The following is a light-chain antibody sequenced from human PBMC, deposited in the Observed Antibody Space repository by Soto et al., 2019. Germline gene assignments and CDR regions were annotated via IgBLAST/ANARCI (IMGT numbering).Light chain of an antibody. V-gene: IGKV3-20*01. Sequence: VLTQSPGTLSLSPGERGTLSCRASQSISSNFVAWYQQKPGQAPRLLIHGASSRVTGIPERFSGSGSGTDFTLTISRLEPEDFAVYFCQQYGNSPRTFGQGTKVDIK. CDR3: QQYGNSPRT. J-gene: IGKJ1*01. CDR1: QSISSNF. CDR2: GAS.